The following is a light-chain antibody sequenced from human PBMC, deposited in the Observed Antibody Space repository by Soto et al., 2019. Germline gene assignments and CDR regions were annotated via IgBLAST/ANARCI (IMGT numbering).Light chain of an antibody. Sequence: QSVLTRPASVSGSPGQSITISCTGTSSDVGGYNYVSWYQQHPGKAPKLMIYEVSNRPSGVSIRFSGSKSGNTASLTISGLQAEDEADYYCSSHTSSSTRVFGTGTKVTVL. CDR2: EVS. CDR3: SSHTSSSTRV. CDR1: SSDVGGYNY. J-gene: IGLJ1*01. V-gene: IGLV2-14*01.